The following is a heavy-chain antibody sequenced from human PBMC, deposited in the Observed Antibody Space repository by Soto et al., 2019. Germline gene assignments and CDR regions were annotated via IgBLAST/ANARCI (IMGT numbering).Heavy chain of an antibody. J-gene: IGHJ4*02. D-gene: IGHD3-10*01. Sequence: QVQLQESGPGLVKPSGTLSLTCAVSGGSISSSNWWSWVRQPPGKGLEWIGEIYHSGSTNYNPSLRSRVPISVDKSKNRFSRKLSSVTAADTAVYYCAVRFGELPDTTIDYWGQGTLVTVSS. CDR3: AVRFGELPDTTIDY. CDR2: IYHSGST. V-gene: IGHV4-4*02. CDR1: GGSISSSNW.